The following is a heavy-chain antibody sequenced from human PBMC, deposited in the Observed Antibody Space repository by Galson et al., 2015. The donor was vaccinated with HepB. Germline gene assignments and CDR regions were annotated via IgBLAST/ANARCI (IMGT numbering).Heavy chain of an antibody. V-gene: IGHV3-30*18. CDR1: GFTFSSYG. D-gene: IGHD6-19*01. CDR2: ISYDGSNK. CDR3: AKERGGRWLVHRVGGY. J-gene: IGHJ4*02. Sequence: SLRLSCAASGFTFSSYGMHWVRQAPGKGLEWVAVISYDGSNKYYADSVKGRFTISRDNSKNTLYLQMNSLRAEDTAVYYCAKERGGRWLVHRVGGYWGRGTLVTVSS.